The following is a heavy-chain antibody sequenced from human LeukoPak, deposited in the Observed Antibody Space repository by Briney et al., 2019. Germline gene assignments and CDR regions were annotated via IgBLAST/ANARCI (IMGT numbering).Heavy chain of an antibody. CDR3: ATGYSSGWFDY. J-gene: IGHJ4*02. D-gene: IGHD6-19*01. CDR1: GYTLTELS. CDR2: FDPEDGET. V-gene: IGHV1-24*01. Sequence: ASVKVSFKVSGYTLTELSMHWVRQAPGKGRERMGGFDPEDGETIYAQKFQGRVTITEDTSTDTAYMELSSLRSEDTAVYYCATGYSSGWFDYWGQGTLVTVSS.